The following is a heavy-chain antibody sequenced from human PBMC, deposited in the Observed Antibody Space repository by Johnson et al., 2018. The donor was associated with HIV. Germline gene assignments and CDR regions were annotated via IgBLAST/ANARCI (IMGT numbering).Heavy chain of an antibody. D-gene: IGHD6-19*01. Sequence: VQLVESGGGLVQPGGSLRLSCAASGFTFSSYAMSWVRQAPGKGLEWVSAISGSGGSPYYADSVKGRFTISRDNSKNTLYLQMSSLRPEDTAVYYCAKIGQWRERLDAFDVWGQGTMVTVSS. V-gene: IGHV3-23*04. CDR2: ISGSGGSP. CDR1: GFTFSSYA. CDR3: AKIGQWRERLDAFDV. J-gene: IGHJ3*01.